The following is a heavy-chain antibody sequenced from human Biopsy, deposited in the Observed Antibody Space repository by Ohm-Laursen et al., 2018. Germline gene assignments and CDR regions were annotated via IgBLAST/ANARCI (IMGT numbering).Heavy chain of an antibody. CDR2: NIPILGTG. D-gene: IGHD3-9*01. CDR3: ATKLTGYFHH. V-gene: IGHV1-69*06. CDR1: GGTFSNYG. Sequence: ASVKVSCKTPGGTFSNYGVNWVRQAPGQGLEWLGGNIPILGTGNYAQKFQDRVTVAADTSTSTATMELRSLRSDDTAVYYCATKLTGYFHHWGQGTLVTVSS. J-gene: IGHJ1*01.